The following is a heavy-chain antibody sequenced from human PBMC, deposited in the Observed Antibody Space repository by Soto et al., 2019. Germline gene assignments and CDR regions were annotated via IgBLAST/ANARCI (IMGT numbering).Heavy chain of an antibody. D-gene: IGHD2-21*02. J-gene: IGHJ4*02. V-gene: IGHV3-21*01. Sequence: EVQLVESGGGLVKPGGSLRLSCAASGFTFSSYNMKWVRQAPGKGLEWVASISSSYYIKYADSVKGRFTISRDNAKNSLYLQMNSLRAEDTAVYYCARGDVVVLTATSNFDYWGQGTLVTVSS. CDR2: ISSSYYI. CDR3: ARGDVVVLTATSNFDY. CDR1: GFTFSSYN.